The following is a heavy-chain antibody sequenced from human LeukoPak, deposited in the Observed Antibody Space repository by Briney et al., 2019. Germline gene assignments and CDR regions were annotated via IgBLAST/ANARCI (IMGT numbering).Heavy chain of an antibody. J-gene: IGHJ6*03. Sequence: GGSLRLSCAASGFTFADYAMSWVRQAPGKGLEWVSYISSSSNTIHYAESVKGRFTISRDNAKNSLYLQMNSLRAEDTAVYYCARGLSPYYYYYMDVWGKGTTVTVSS. V-gene: IGHV3-48*01. CDR2: ISSSSNTI. CDR3: ARGLSPYYYYYMDV. CDR1: GFTFADYA.